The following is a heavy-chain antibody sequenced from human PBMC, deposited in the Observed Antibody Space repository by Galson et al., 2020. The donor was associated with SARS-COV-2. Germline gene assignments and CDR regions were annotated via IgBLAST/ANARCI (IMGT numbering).Heavy chain of an antibody. Sequence: GESLKISCAASGFPFSYYAIHWVRQAPGKGLEWVAVSSSDGRNKYYADSVRGRFSISRDNSRNTLDLEMSSLRTDDTAVYFCARGSELGDSYRKVDHWGQGTLVTVSS. CDR2: SSSDGRNK. CDR1: GFPFSYYA. D-gene: IGHD7-27*01. V-gene: IGHV3-30*03. J-gene: IGHJ4*02. CDR3: ARGSELGDSYRKVDH.